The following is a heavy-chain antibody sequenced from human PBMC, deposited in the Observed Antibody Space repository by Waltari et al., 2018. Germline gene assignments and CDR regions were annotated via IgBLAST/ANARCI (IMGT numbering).Heavy chain of an antibody. CDR2: IYYSGST. J-gene: IGHJ5*02. CDR1: GGSISSSSYY. D-gene: IGHD2-2*01. CDR3: ARVPNCSSTSCYENWFDP. Sequence: QLQLQESGPGLVKPSETLSLTCTVSGGSISSSSYYWGWIRQPPGKGLEWIGSIYYSGSTYYNPSLKSRVTISVDTSKNQFSLKLSSVTAADTAVYYCARVPNCSSTSCYENWFDPWGQGTLVTVSS. V-gene: IGHV4-39*07.